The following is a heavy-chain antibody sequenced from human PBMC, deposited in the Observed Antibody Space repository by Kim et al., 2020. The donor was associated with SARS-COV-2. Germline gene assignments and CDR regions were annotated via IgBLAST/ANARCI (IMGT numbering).Heavy chain of an antibody. CDR3: ATGVGIVGRRMVSLDY. CDR2: IYHSGST. V-gene: IGHV4-34*01. D-gene: IGHD2-15*01. Sequence: SETLSLTCAVYGGSFSGYYWSWIRQPPGKGLEWIGEIYHSGSTKYNPPLKSRVTISVDTPKNQFSLKLSSVTAAEPAVHYCATGVGIVGRRMVSLDYWG. CDR1: GGSFSGYY. J-gene: IGHJ4*01.